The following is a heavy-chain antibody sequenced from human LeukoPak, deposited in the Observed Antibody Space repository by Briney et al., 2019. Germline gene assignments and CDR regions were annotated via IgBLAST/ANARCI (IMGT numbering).Heavy chain of an antibody. Sequence: KPSETLSLTCTVSGGSISNGDHYWSWIRQHPGKGLEWIGHIYYSGSTYYNPSLKSRGIISVETSKNQFSLKLSSVTAADTAVYYCCGDKYGSGRAGRGYYYYGMDVWGQGTTVTVSS. V-gene: IGHV4-31*03. CDR3: CGDKYGSGRAGRGYYYYGMDV. CDR2: IYYSGST. J-gene: IGHJ6*02. CDR1: GGSISNGDHY. D-gene: IGHD3-10*01.